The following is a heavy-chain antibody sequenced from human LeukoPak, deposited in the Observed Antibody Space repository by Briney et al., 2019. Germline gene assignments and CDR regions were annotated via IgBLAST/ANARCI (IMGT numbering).Heavy chain of an antibody. J-gene: IGHJ3*02. CDR3: ASGGLVVVTAIDAFDI. D-gene: IGHD2-21*02. CDR2: IFYSGST. Sequence: PSETLSLTCTVSSGSISTSNYYWGWVRQPPGKALEWIGNIFYSGSTYYSPSLKSRVTISLDTSRNQFSLKLSSVTAADTAVYYCASGGLVVVTAIDAFDIWGQGTMVTVSS. V-gene: IGHV4-39*07. CDR1: SGSISTSNYY.